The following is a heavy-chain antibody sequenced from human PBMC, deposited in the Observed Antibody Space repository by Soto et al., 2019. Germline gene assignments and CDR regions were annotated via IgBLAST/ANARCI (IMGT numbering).Heavy chain of an antibody. J-gene: IGHJ5*02. CDR3: ARRITIFGVVPNNWLDP. CDR1: GGSISSSSYY. V-gene: IGHV4-39*01. CDR2: IYYSGST. D-gene: IGHD3-3*01. Sequence: PSETLSLTCTVSGGSISSSSYYWGWIRQPPGKGLEWIGSIYYSGSTYYNPSLKSRVTISVDTSKNQFSLKLSSVTAADTAVYYCARRITIFGVVPNNWLDPWGQGTLVTVSS.